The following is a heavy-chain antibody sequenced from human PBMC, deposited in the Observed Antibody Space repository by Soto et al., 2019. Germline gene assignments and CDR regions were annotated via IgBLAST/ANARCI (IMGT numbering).Heavy chain of an antibody. CDR1: GYTPTSYG. V-gene: IGHV1-18*01. CDR2: ISAHNGNT. Sequence: ASVKVSCKASGYTPTSYGISWVRQAPGQGLEWMGWISAHNGNTNYAQKLQGRVTLTTDTSTSTAYMELRSLRSDDTAVYYCARDGSRGGYCISTSCSGGIDYWGQGTLVTVSS. CDR3: ARDGSRGGYCISTSCSGGIDY. J-gene: IGHJ4*02. D-gene: IGHD2-2*01.